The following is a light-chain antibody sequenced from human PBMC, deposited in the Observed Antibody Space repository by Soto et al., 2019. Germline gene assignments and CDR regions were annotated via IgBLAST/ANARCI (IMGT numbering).Light chain of an antibody. CDR3: CSYAGNRIFV. J-gene: IGLJ3*02. CDR2: EDL. V-gene: IGLV2-23*01. Sequence: QSVLTQPASVSGSPGQSITISCIGTSSDVGAYDLVSWYQQHPGTAPRLIIYEDLRRPSGIDSRFSGSKSGNTASLTISGLRAEDVGNYHCCSYAGNRIFVFGGGTKLTVL. CDR1: SSDVGAYDL.